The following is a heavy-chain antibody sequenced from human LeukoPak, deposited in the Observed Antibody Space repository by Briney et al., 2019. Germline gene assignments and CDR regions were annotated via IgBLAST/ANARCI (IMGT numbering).Heavy chain of an antibody. CDR3: ASTNLLPLDY. CDR1: GGSFSGYY. V-gene: IGHV4-34*01. J-gene: IGHJ4*02. CDR2: INHSGST. Sequence: SETLSLTCAVYGGSFSGYYWSWIRQPPGKGLEWIGEINHSGSTNYNPSLKSRVTISVDTSKNQFSLKLSSVTAADTAVYYCASTNLLPLDYWGQGTLVTVSS. D-gene: IGHD2-15*01.